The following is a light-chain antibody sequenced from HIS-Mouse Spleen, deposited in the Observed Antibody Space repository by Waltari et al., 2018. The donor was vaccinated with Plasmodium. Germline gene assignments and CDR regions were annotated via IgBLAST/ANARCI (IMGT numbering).Light chain of an antibody. Sequence: SYELTQPPSVSVSPGQTAHITRSGDKFGAQSACWYQQQSGQSPVLVIYQVSKRPSWISERFSGSNSGNTATLTISGTQAMDEADYYCQAWDSSTAVFGGGTMLTVL. CDR1: KFGAQS. V-gene: IGLV3-1*01. CDR2: QVS. J-gene: IGLJ3*02. CDR3: QAWDSSTAV.